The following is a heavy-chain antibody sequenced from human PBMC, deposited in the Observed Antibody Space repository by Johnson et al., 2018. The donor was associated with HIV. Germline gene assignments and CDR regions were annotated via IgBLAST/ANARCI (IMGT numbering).Heavy chain of an antibody. CDR1: GFTFSSYG. CDR2: IRYAGSNK. D-gene: IGHD4-23*01. V-gene: IGHV3-30*02. J-gene: IGHJ3*02. CDR3: AKDRGYGGNLDAFDI. Sequence: QEQLVESGGGVVQPGGSLRLSCAASGFTFSSYGMHWVRQAPGKGLEWVAFIRYAGSNKYYADSVKGRFTISRDNSKNTLYLQMNSLRAEDTAVYYCAKDRGYGGNLDAFDIWGQGTMVTVSS.